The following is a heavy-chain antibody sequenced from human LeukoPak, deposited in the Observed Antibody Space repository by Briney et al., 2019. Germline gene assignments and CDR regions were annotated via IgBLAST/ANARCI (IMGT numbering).Heavy chain of an antibody. CDR3: ARHYVRQAAANWFDP. V-gene: IGHV5-51*01. CDR1: GYSFTSYW. Sequence: GESLKISCKGSGYSFTSYWIGWVRQMPGKGLEWMGIIYPGDSDTRYSPSFQGQVTISADKSISTAYLQWSSLKASDTATYYCARHYVRQAAANWFDPWGQGTLVTVSS. J-gene: IGHJ5*02. CDR2: IYPGDSDT. D-gene: IGHD6-13*01.